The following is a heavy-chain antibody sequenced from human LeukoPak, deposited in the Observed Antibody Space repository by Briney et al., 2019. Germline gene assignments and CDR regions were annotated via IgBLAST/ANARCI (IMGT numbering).Heavy chain of an antibody. CDR1: GGSIISYY. Sequence: PSETLSHTCTVSGGSIISYYWSWIRQPAGKGLEWIGYIYYSGSTNYNPSLKSRVTISVDTSKNRFSLKLSSVTAADTAVYYCASLYCSGGSCYNNYMDVWGKGTTLTVSS. J-gene: IGHJ6*03. CDR2: IYYSGST. CDR3: ASLYCSGGSCYNNYMDV. D-gene: IGHD2-15*01. V-gene: IGHV4-59*08.